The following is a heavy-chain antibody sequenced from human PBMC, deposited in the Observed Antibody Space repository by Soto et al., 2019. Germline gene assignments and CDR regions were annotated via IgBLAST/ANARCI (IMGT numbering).Heavy chain of an antibody. CDR2: ISYDGSNK. J-gene: IGHJ6*02. CDR3: ARDRRQWLTNYYYYGMDA. Sequence: GSRSLSFGVSGFSFSSYGMAWVRQAPGKGLEWVAVISYDGSNKYYADSVKGRFTISRDNSKNTLYLQMKILRAEATAVYYCARDRRQWLTNYYYYGMDAWGQGTTVTVS. V-gene: IGHV3-30*03. CDR1: GFSFSSYG. D-gene: IGHD6-19*01.